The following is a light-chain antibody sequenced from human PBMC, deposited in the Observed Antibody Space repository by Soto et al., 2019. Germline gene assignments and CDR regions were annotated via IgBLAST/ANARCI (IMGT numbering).Light chain of an antibody. CDR2: GTS. Sequence: EIVLTQSPATLSVSPGERATLSCRASQRISTNLAWYQHIPGQAPRLLIFGTSNRATGIPARFSGSGSGTDFTLTISSLEPDDFAVYYCQQRADWPITFGQGTRLAIK. J-gene: IGKJ5*01. V-gene: IGKV3-11*01. CDR1: QRISTN. CDR3: QQRADWPIT.